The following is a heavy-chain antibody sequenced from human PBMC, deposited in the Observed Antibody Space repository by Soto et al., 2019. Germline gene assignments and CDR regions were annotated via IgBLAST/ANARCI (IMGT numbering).Heavy chain of an antibody. Sequence: PSETLSLTCTVSGGSISSGGYYWSWIRQHPGKGLEWIGYIYAQKLQGRVTMTTDTSTSTAYMELRSLRSDDTAVYYCARVVYGDYHVDYWGQGTLVTVSS. CDR3: ARVVYGDYHVDY. CDR2: IYA. CDR1: GGSISSGGYY. D-gene: IGHD4-17*01. V-gene: IGHV4-31*03. J-gene: IGHJ4*02.